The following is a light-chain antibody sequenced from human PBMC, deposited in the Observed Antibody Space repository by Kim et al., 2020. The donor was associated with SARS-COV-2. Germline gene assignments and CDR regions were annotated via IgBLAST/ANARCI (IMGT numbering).Light chain of an antibody. Sequence: LSPGERATLSCRASQSVSSSYLAWYQQKPGQAPRLLIYGASSRATGIPDRFSGSGSGTDFTLTISRLEPEDFAVYYCQQYGSSPPNFGGGTKVEI. CDR1: QSVSSSY. CDR2: GAS. V-gene: IGKV3-20*01. CDR3: QQYGSSPPN. J-gene: IGKJ4*01.